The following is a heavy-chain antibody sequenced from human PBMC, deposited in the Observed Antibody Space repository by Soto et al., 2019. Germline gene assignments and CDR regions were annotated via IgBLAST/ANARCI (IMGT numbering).Heavy chain of an antibody. V-gene: IGHV1-18*01. CDR2: ISAYNGNT. Sequence: QVQLVQSGAEVKKPGASVKVSCKASGYTFTSYGISWVRQAPGQGLEWMGWISAYNGNTNYAQKLQGRVTMTTDTSTSTAYMELRSLRSDDTAVYYCAGVKYGPPYYYYCGMDVWGQGTTVTVSS. CDR3: AGVKYGPPYYYYCGMDV. D-gene: IGHD4-17*01. CDR1: GYTFTSYG. J-gene: IGHJ6*02.